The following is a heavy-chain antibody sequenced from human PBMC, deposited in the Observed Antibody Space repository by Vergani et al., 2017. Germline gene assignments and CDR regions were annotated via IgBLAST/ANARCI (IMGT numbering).Heavy chain of an antibody. Sequence: QVQLVQSGAEVKKPGSSVKVSCKASVGTFSSYTISWVRQAPGQGLEWMGRTIPILGIANYAQKFQGRVTITADKSTSTAYMELSSLRSEDTAVYYCARAGYCSSTSCYSSYYYYGMDVWGQGTTVTVSS. CDR3: ARAGYCSSTSCYSSYYYYGMDV. CDR1: VGTFSSYT. CDR2: TIPILGIA. V-gene: IGHV1-69*02. D-gene: IGHD2-2*03. J-gene: IGHJ6*02.